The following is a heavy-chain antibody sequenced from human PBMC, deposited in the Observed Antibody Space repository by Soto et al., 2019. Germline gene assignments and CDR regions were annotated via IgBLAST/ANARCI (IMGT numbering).Heavy chain of an antibody. J-gene: IGHJ6*02. CDR2: IYYSGST. D-gene: IGHD3-22*01. V-gene: IGHV4-59*01. Sequence: SETLSLTCTVSGGSISSYYWSWIRQPPGKGLEWIGYIYYSGSTNYDPSLKSRVTISVDTSKNQFSLKLSSVTAADTAVYYCGRAYYYDSSGYYYYYYGMDVWGQGTTVTVSS. CDR1: GGSISSYY. CDR3: GRAYYYDSSGYYYYYYGMDV.